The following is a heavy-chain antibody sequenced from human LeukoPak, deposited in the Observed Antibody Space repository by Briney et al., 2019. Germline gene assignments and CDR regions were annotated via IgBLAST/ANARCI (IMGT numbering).Heavy chain of an antibody. J-gene: IGHJ4*02. CDR1: GGSISDFY. D-gene: IGHD3-22*01. CDR3: ARDVYDSSGYYLLGDN. Sequence: PSETLSLTCTVSGGSISDFYWSWIGQSPGKGLEWLGYIHSSGSTHYNPSLKSRVTISLDTSKKQFSLKLSSVTAADTALYYCARDVYDSSGYYLLGDNWGQGTLVTVSS. V-gene: IGHV4-59*01. CDR2: IHSSGST.